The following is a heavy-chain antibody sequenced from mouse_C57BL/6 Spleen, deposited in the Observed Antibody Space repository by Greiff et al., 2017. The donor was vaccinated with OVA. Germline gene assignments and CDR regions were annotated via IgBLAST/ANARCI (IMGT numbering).Heavy chain of an antibody. CDR3: ARHFITTVVATSSYFDY. J-gene: IGHJ2*01. CDR2: IDPNSGGT. V-gene: IGHV1-72*01. CDR1: GYTFTSYW. D-gene: IGHD1-1*01. Sequence: QVQLQQPGAELVKPGASVKLSCKASGYTFTSYWMHWVKQRPGRGLEWIGRIDPNSGGTKYNEKFKSKATLTVDKPSSTAYMQLSSLTSEDSAVYYCARHFITTVVATSSYFDYWGQGTTLTVSS.